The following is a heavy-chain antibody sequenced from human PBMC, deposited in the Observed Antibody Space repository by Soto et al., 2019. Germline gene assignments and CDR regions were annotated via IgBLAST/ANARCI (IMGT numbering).Heavy chain of an antibody. CDR1: GFTFSNYP. Sequence: GGSLRLSCTASGFTFSNYPMSWVRQAPGKGLEWVSGMSGSGASTSYADSVKGRFTISRDNSKNTLYLQMNSLSGEDTAIYYCAKVGSGWYYFDDWGQGTLVTVSS. J-gene: IGHJ4*02. V-gene: IGHV3-23*01. D-gene: IGHD6-19*01. CDR2: MSGSGAST. CDR3: AKVGSGWYYFDD.